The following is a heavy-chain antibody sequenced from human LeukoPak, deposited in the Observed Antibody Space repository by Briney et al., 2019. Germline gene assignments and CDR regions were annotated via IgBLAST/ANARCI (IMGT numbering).Heavy chain of an antibody. CDR1: GGTFSSYA. J-gene: IGHJ5*02. Sequence: GASVKVSCKASGGTFSSYAISWVRQAPGQGLEWMGRIIPILGIANYAQKFQGRVTITADKSTSTAYMELSSLRSEDTAVYYCARGVVVNHRPPPPWFDPWGQGTLVTVSS. CDR3: ARGVVVNHRPPPPWFDP. V-gene: IGHV1-69*04. CDR2: IIPILGIA. D-gene: IGHD3-22*01.